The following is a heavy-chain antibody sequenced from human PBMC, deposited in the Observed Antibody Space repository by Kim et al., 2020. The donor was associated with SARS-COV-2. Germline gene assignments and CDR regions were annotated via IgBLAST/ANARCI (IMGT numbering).Heavy chain of an antibody. V-gene: IGHV1-69*13. CDR2: IIPIFGTA. J-gene: IGHJ4*02. Sequence: SVKVSCKASGGTFSSYAISWVRQAPGQGLEWMGGIIPIFGTANYAQKFQGRVTITADESTSTAYMELSSLRSEDTAVYYCASSYYDSSGYWGFDYWGQGTLVTVSS. D-gene: IGHD3-22*01. CDR3: ASSYYDSSGYWGFDY. CDR1: GGTFSSYA.